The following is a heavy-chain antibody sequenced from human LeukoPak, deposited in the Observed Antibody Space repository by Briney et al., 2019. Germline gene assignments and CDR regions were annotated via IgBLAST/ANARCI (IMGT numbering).Heavy chain of an antibody. CDR3: ARSYYDSSGYYVKDDAFDV. CDR1: GFTFSSYS. J-gene: IGHJ3*01. Sequence: GGSLRLSCAASGFTFSSYSMNWVRQAPGKGLEWVSSISSSSSYIYYADSVKGRFTISRDNAKNSLYLQMNSLSAEATAVYYFARSYYDSSGYYVKDDAFDVWGQGTMVTVSS. CDR2: ISSSSSYI. V-gene: IGHV3-21*01. D-gene: IGHD3-22*01.